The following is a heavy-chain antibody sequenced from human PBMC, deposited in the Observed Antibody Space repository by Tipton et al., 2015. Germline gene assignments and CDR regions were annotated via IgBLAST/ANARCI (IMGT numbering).Heavy chain of an antibody. J-gene: IGHJ4*02. CDR1: GDSISSGSYH. CDR2: VYHLGGT. D-gene: IGHD2-15*01. V-gene: IGHV4-39*01. CDR3: ARGTPFRF. Sequence: LRLSCTVSGDSISSGSYHWAWIRQPPGKGLEYIGSVYHLGGTLYNPSLQSRVNISIDTSENQFFLKMDSVPAADTAVYYCARGTPFRFWGRGTLVTVSS.